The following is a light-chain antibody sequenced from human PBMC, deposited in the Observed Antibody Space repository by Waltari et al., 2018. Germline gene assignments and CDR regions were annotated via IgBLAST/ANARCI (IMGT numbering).Light chain of an antibody. Sequence: QAVVTQEPSLTVSPGGTVTLTCGSSTGAVTSGHYPNWFQQKPSQAPRTLMYDTSNKHSWTPARFSGSLLGGKAALTLSGAQPEDEAEYYCLLSYSGASWFGGGTKLTVL. V-gene: IGLV7-46*01. CDR2: DTS. J-gene: IGLJ3*02. CDR3: LLSYSGASW. CDR1: TGAVTSGHY.